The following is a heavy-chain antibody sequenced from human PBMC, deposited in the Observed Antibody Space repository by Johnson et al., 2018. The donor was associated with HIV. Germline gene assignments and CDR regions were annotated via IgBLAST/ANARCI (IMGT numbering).Heavy chain of an antibody. D-gene: IGHD2-8*01. CDR2: ISYDGSNK. V-gene: IGHV3-30*18. CDR3: AKDGGKWSYSFDV. J-gene: IGHJ3*01. CDR1: GFTFSDYY. Sequence: QVQLVESGGGLVKPGGSLRLSCAASGFTFSDYYMSWIRQAPGKGLEWVAVISYDGSNKYYADSVEGRFTISRDNSKNTLYLQMNNLRTEDTCLYYCAKDGGKWSYSFDVCGQGTMVSVSS.